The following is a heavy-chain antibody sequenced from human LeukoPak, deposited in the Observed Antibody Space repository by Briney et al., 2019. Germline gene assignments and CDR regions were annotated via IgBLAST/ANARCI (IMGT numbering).Heavy chain of an antibody. CDR2: IRYDGSNK. CDR3: AKDKDPWKSTSISDFDY. J-gene: IGHJ4*02. D-gene: IGHD1-1*01. CDR1: GFTFSTYD. Sequence: GRSLRLSCAASGFTFSTYDMHWVRQAPGQGLEWVAFIRYDGSNKYYADSVKGRFTISRDNSKNTLYLQMNSLRAEDTAVYFCAKDKDPWKSTSISDFDYWGQGTLVTVSS. V-gene: IGHV3-30*02.